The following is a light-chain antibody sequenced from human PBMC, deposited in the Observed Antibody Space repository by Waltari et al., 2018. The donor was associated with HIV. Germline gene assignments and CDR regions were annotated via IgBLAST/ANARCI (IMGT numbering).Light chain of an antibody. CDR3: HQYYSVSYS. CDR2: WAS. V-gene: IGKV4-1*01. J-gene: IGKJ2*03. Sequence: DLVVTQSPDSLAGSVGGEAHHQFKSHRNLLYSSNNKNYLAWYQQKAGQRPKLLIYWASTRESGVPDRFNGSGSGTDFTLTISSLQAEDVAVYYCHQYYSVSYSFGQGTKLEIK. CDR1: RNLLYSSNNKNY.